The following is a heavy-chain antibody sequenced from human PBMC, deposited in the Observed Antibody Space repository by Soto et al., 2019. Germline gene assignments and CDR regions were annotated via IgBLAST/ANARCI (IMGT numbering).Heavy chain of an antibody. J-gene: IGHJ4*02. Sequence: QVQLQESGPGLVKPSETLSLTCTVSGGSISSYYWSWIRQPPGKGLEWMGYIFSSGSTNYNPSLKSRVTISVDTSKNQFSLKLSSVTAADTAVYYCAREAGGNLDYWGQGTLVTVSS. CDR2: IFSSGST. CDR1: GGSISSYY. D-gene: IGHD2-15*01. V-gene: IGHV4-59*01. CDR3: AREAGGNLDY.